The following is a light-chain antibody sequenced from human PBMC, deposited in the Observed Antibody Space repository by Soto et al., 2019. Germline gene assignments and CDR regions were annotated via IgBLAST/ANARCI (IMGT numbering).Light chain of an antibody. CDR2: EVS. CDR3: SSYAGSNNLGV. J-gene: IGLJ1*01. V-gene: IGLV2-8*01. CDR1: SSDVGGYNY. Sequence: QSVLTQPPSASGSPGQSVTISCTGTSSDVGGYNYVSWYQQHPGKAPKLMIYEVSKRPSGVPDRFSGSKSGNTASLTVSGLQAEDEADYYCSSYAGSNNLGVLGAGTKVTDL.